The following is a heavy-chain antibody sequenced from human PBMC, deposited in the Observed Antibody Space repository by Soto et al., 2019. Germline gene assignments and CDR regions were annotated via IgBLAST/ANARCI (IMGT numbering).Heavy chain of an antibody. CDR2: IYYSGST. Sequence: SETLSLTCTVSGGSISSSSYYWGWIRQPPGKGLEWIGSIYYSGSTYYNPSLKSRVTISVDTSKNQFSLKLSSVTAADTAVYYCARLREGYSGYEFDYWGQGTLVTVSS. V-gene: IGHV4-39*01. J-gene: IGHJ4*02. D-gene: IGHD5-12*01. CDR1: GGSISSSSYY. CDR3: ARLREGYSGYEFDY.